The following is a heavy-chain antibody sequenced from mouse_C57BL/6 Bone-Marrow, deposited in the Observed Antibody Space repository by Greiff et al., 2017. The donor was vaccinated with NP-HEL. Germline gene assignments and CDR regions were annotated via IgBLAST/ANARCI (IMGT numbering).Heavy chain of an antibody. Sequence: EVQVVESGGGLVQPGGSLKLSCAASGFTFSDYYMYWVRQTPEKRLEWVAYISNGGGSTYYPDTVKGRFTISRDNAKNTLYLQMSRLKSEDTAMYYCARRERRGYYFDYWGQGTTLTVSS. J-gene: IGHJ2*01. D-gene: IGHD2-12*01. CDR3: ARRERRGYYFDY. CDR2: ISNGGGST. CDR1: GFTFSDYY. V-gene: IGHV5-12*01.